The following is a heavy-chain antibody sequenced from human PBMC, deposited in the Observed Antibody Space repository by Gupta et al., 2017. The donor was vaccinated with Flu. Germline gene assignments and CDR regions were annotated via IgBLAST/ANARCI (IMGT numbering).Heavy chain of an antibody. Sequence: GWIRQPPGKRLEWLANVHYNGNAYYNPSLKSRLRISVDTSNSRFTLNVGSVTAADSGVYYCARKPFFGSSGFDISWGQGIRVNGSS. D-gene: IGHD6-6*01. V-gene: IGHV4-39*01. J-gene: IGHJ5*02. CDR2: VHYNGNA. CDR3: ARKPFFGSSGFDIS.